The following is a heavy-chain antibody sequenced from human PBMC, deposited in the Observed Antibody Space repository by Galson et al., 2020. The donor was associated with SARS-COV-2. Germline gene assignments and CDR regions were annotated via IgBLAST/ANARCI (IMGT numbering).Heavy chain of an antibody. Sequence: ETSETLSLTCTLSGDSISPYHWSWIRQPPGKGLEWIGHINYRGTTKYNPLLQSRVTISVDSSRTQFSLKMTSVTAADTALYYCVRHTIEVAELDHGGQGILVTVSS. V-gene: IGHV4-59*08. CDR2: INYRGTT. J-gene: IGHJ5*02. D-gene: IGHD6-19*01. CDR1: GDSISPYH. CDR3: VRHTIEVAELDH.